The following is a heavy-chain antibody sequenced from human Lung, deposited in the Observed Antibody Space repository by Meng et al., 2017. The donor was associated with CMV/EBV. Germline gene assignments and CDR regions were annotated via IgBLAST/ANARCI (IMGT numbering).Heavy chain of an antibody. CDR3: ARTNYGDYNWFDP. J-gene: IGHJ5*02. CDR2: IYYSGST. CDR1: GGSISSGGFY. V-gene: IGHV4-31*03. D-gene: IGHD4-17*01. Sequence: VRRPRPGPGLVKPSRPLSPTCTVPGGSISSGGFYWSWIRQHPGKGLEWIGYIYYSGSTYYNPSLRSRVAISIDTSKNQFSLKLTSVTAADTAVYFCARTNYGDYNWFDPWGQGTLVTVSS.